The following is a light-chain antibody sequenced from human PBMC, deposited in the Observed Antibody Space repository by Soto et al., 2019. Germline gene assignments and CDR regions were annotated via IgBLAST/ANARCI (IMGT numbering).Light chain of an antibody. J-gene: IGKJ1*01. V-gene: IGKV3-20*01. Sequence: EIVLTQSPGTLSLSPGERATLSCRASQSISSSYLAWYQQKPGQAPRPLIYGATSRATGIPDRFSGSGSGTDFTLTISRLEPEDFAVYYCLQYGTSPRAFGQGTKVDIK. CDR3: LQYGTSPRA. CDR1: QSISSSY. CDR2: GAT.